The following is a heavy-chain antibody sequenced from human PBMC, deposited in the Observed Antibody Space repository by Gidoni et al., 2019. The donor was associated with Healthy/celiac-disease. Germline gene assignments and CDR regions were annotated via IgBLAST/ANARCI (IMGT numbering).Heavy chain of an antibody. D-gene: IGHD2-2*03. CDR2: ISSSSSYI. CDR3: ARDGFCSSTSCYLRWFDP. Sequence: EVQLVESGGGLVKPGGSLRLSGAASGGTFSSYSMNWVRQAPGKGLELVSSISSSSSYIYYAASVQGRFTISRDNAKNSLYLQMNSLRAEDTAVYYCARDGFCSSTSCYLRWFDPWGQGTLVTVSS. V-gene: IGHV3-21*01. CDR1: GGTFSSYS. J-gene: IGHJ5*02.